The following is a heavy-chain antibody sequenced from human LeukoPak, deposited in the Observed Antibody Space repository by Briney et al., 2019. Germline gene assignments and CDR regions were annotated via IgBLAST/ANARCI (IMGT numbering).Heavy chain of an antibody. CDR2: ISYDGSNK. CDR3: AKGIMDYDILTGPDY. J-gene: IGHJ4*02. Sequence: EGSLRLSCAASGFTFRSYSMNWVRQAPGKGLEWVAVISYDGSNKYYADSVKGRFTISRDNSKNTLYLQMNSLRAEDTAVYYCAKGIMDYDILTGPDYWGQGTLVTVSS. V-gene: IGHV3-30*18. D-gene: IGHD3-9*01. CDR1: GFTFRSYS.